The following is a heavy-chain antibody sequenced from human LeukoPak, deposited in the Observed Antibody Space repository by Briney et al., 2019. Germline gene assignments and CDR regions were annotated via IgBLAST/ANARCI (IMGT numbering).Heavy chain of an antibody. V-gene: IGHV4-34*01. CDR3: ARGTPFYYYGMDV. J-gene: IGHJ6*02. Sequence: PSETLSLTCAVYGGSFSGYYWSWIRQPPGKGLEWIGEINHSGGTNYNPSLKSRVTISVDTSKNQFSLKLSSVTAADTAVYYCARGTPFYYYGMDVWGQGTTVTVSS. CDR1: GGSFSGYY. CDR2: INHSGGT.